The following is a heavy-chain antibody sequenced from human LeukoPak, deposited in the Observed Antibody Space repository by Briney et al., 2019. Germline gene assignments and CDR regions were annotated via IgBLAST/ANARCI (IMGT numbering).Heavy chain of an antibody. CDR3: AREPYGCGYLDY. CDR1: GGSISSSSYY. Sequence: PSETLSLTCTVSGGSISSSSYYWGWIRQPPGKGLEWIGSIYYSGSTYYNPSLKSRVTISVDTSKNQFSLKLSSVTAADTAVYYCAREPYGCGYLDYWGQGTLVTVSS. D-gene: IGHD1-26*01. V-gene: IGHV4-39*07. CDR2: IYYSGST. J-gene: IGHJ4*02.